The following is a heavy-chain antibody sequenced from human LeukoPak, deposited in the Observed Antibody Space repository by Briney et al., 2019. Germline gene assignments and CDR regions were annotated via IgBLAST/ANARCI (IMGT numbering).Heavy chain of an antibody. V-gene: IGHV3-30*03. D-gene: IGHD5-18*01. CDR1: GFTFSSYG. CDR2: ISYDGSNK. CDR3: ARDLSGIAGYTYGRGIDY. J-gene: IGHJ4*02. Sequence: GRSLRLSCAASGFTFSSYGMHWVRQAPGKGLEWVAVISYDGSNKCYADSVKGRFTISRDNSKNTLYLQMNSLRAEDTAVYYCARDLSGIAGYTYGRGIDYWGQGTLVTVSS.